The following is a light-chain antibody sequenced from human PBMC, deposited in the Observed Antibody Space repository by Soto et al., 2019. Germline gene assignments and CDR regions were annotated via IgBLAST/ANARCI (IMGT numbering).Light chain of an antibody. CDR1: QSVLYSSNNKNY. Sequence: DIVMTQSPDSLAVSLGERATINCKSSQSVLYSSNNKNYLAWYQQKPGQPPKLLIYWASTRESGVPDRFSGSGSGTDFTLTISSLQAEDVAVSYCQQYYSTPLTFGGGTKVQIK. CDR3: QQYYSTPLT. CDR2: WAS. J-gene: IGKJ4*01. V-gene: IGKV4-1*01.